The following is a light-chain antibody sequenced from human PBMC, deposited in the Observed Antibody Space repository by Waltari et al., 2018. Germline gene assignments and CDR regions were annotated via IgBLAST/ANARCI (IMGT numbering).Light chain of an antibody. CDR2: EDD. CDR3: SSYANDGTV. Sequence: QSALTQTASVSGSLGQAITISCTGISDAAGNYVLVSWYQHSPGQAPKLLIYEDDKRPSGLSSLFSASKSGNPASLTISGLQAEYEAQSSCSSYANDGTVFGGGTKVTVL. J-gene: IGLJ2*01. CDR1: SDAAGNYVL. V-gene: IGLV2-23*01.